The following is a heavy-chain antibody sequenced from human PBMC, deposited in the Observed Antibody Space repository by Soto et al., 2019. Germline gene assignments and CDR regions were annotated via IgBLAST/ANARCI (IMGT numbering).Heavy chain of an antibody. J-gene: IGHJ4*02. CDR2: IFSNDDK. CDR3: ARVYDSSGYDY. V-gene: IGHV2-26*01. D-gene: IGHD3-22*01. Sequence: QVTLKESGPVLVKPTETLTLTCTVSGFSLSNPRMGVSCIRQPPGKALEWLAHIFSNDDKSYSTSLKSRVTISKDTSTSQVVLTMTNMDPVDTATYYCARVYDSSGYDYWGQGTPVTVSS. CDR1: GFSLSNPRMG.